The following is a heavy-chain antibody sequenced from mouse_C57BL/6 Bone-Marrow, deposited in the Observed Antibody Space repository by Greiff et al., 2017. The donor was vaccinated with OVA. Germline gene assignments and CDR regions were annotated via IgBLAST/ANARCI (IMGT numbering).Heavy chain of an antibody. D-gene: IGHD2-3*01. CDR3: AKNYDGDYYAMDY. CDR1: GFSLTSYG. V-gene: IGHV2-5*01. Sequence: QVQLKESGPGLVQPSQSLSITCTVSGFSLTSYGVHWVRQSPGKGLEWLGVIWRGGSTDYNAAFMSRLSITKDNSKSQVFFKMNSLQADDTAIYYCAKNYDGDYYAMDYWGQGTSVTVSS. CDR2: IWRGGST. J-gene: IGHJ4*01.